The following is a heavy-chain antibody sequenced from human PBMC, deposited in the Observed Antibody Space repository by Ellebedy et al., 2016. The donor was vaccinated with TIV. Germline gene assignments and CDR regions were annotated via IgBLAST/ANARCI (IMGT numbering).Heavy chain of an antibody. CDR3: ARDSGDTTTWWDNWFDP. J-gene: IGHJ5*02. Sequence: GGSLRLSXAASGFTFSSYWMSWVRQAPGKGLQWVSAITGGGGNTYYADSVKGRFTISRDNSNNTLHLQMNSLRPEDTAMYYCARDSGDTTTWWDNWFDPWGQGTLVTVSS. V-gene: IGHV3-23*01. CDR2: ITGGGGNT. CDR1: GFTFSSYW. D-gene: IGHD2-8*02.